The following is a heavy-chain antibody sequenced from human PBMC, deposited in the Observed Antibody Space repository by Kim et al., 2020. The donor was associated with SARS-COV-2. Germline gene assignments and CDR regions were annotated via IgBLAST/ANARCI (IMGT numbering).Heavy chain of an antibody. V-gene: IGHV1-2*05. D-gene: IGHD3-16*01. J-gene: IGHJ4*02. CDR1: GYTFSAYN. CDR3: ARGLAGDPVGFDN. Sequence: ASVKVSCKASGYTFSAYNVHWLRQAPGQGLEWMGRITPNSGVTKFGDNFQGRVTLTTDTSISTAYMELSGLTSDDTVVYYCARGLAGDPVGFDNWGQGTLVTVSS. CDR2: ITPNSGVT.